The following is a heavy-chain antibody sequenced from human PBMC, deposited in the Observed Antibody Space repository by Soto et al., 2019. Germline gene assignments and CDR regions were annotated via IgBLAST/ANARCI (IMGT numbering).Heavy chain of an antibody. D-gene: IGHD3-3*01. Sequence: GGSLRLSCAASGITFGSYAMHWVRQAPGKGLEWVSVIAGGGNNKYYADSVKGRFTISRDNSKNTLYLQMNSLRAEDTAVYYCAKDLYDFWSGYLAYYFDYWGQGTLVTVSS. CDR3: AKDLYDFWSGYLAYYFDY. CDR2: IAGGGNNK. J-gene: IGHJ4*02. V-gene: IGHV3-30*18. CDR1: GITFGSYA.